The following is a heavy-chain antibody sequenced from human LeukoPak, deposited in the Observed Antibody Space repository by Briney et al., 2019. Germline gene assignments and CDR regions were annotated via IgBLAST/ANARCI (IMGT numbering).Heavy chain of an antibody. CDR3: TTSGDTAMIFDY. V-gene: IGHV3-49*04. D-gene: IGHD5-18*01. Sequence: PGRSLRLSCTASGFTFGDYAMSWVRHAPGKGLEWVGFIRSKAYGGTTEYAASVKGRFTISRDDSKSIAYLQMNSLKTEDTAEYYCTTSGDTAMIFDYWGQGTLVTVSS. CDR2: IRSKAYGGTT. CDR1: GFTFGDYA. J-gene: IGHJ4*02.